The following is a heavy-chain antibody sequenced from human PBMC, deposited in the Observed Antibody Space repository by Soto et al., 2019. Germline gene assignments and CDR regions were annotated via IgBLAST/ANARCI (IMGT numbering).Heavy chain of an antibody. Sequence: ASVKVSCKASGYTFTGYYMHWVRQAPGQGLEWMGWINPNSGGTNYAQKFQGRVTMTRDTSISTAYMELSRLRSDDTAVYYCARGAIYYYDSCGPEDVWGQGTTVTVSS. J-gene: IGHJ6*02. CDR2: INPNSGGT. CDR3: ARGAIYYYDSCGPEDV. CDR1: GYTFTGYY. V-gene: IGHV1-2*02. D-gene: IGHD3-22*01.